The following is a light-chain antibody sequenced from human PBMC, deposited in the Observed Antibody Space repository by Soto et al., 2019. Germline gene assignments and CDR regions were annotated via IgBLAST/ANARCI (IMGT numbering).Light chain of an antibody. CDR2: GAS. V-gene: IGKV3-20*01. CDR3: QQYGSSPIT. Sequence: EIVLTQSPGTLSLSPGERATLSCRASQSVTNDYLAWYQHKPGQAPRLLIYGASSGATDIPDRFSGSGSGTDFTLTISRLEPEDFAVYCCQQYGSSPITFGPGTRLEIK. J-gene: IGKJ5*01. CDR1: QSVTNDY.